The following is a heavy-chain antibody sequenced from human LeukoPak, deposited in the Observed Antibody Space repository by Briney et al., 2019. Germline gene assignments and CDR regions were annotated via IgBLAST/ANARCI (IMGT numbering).Heavy chain of an antibody. CDR3: ARAPSGLDY. V-gene: IGHV3-72*01. D-gene: IGHD2-15*01. CDR1: GFTLSGHN. CDR2: TTNKAHSYTT. J-gene: IGHJ4*02. Sequence: GGSLRLSCAVSGFTLSGHNMDWVRQAPGKGLEWVGRTTNKAHSYTTEYAASVKGRFTISRDDSQNSLYLQMNSLKTEDTAVYYCARAPSGLDYWGQGILFTVSS.